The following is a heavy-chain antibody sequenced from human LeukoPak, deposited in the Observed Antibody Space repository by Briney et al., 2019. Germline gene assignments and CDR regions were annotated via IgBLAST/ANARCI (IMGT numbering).Heavy chain of an antibody. CDR1: GFTFSSYA. CDR3: AKGWYCSGGSCYHTNYFDY. Sequence: GGSLRLSCAASGFTFSSYAMSWVRQAPGKGLEWVSAISGSGGSTYYADSVKGRFTISRDNAKNTLYLQMNSLRAEDTAVYYCAKGWYCSGGSCYHTNYFDYWGQGTLVTVSS. V-gene: IGHV3-23*01. D-gene: IGHD2-15*01. J-gene: IGHJ4*02. CDR2: ISGSGGST.